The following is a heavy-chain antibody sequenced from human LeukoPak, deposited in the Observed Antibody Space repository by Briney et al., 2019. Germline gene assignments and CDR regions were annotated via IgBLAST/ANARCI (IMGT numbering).Heavy chain of an antibody. CDR1: GFTVSSNY. D-gene: IGHD1-1*01. Sequence: PGGSLRLSCAASGFTVSSNYMSWVRQAPGKGLEWVSIIYSGGSTYYADSVKGRFTISRDNSKNTLYLQMNSLRVEDTAIYYCARKKAGKTFFDYWGQGTLVIVSS. CDR2: IYSGGST. V-gene: IGHV3-53*01. J-gene: IGHJ4*02. CDR3: ARKKAGKTFFDY.